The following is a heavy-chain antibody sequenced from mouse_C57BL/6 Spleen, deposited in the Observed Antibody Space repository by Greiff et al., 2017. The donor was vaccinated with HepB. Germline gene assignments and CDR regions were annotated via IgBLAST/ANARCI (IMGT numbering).Heavy chain of an antibody. D-gene: IGHD2-3*01. V-gene: IGHV1-64*01. CDR2: IHPNSGST. Sequence: QVQLQQPGAELVKPGASVKLSCKASGYTFTSYWMHWVKQRPGQGLEWIGMIHPNSGSTNYNEKFKSKATLTVDKSSSTAYMQLSSLTSEDSAVYYSARRDDGYYDWYFDVWGTGTTVTVSS. CDR1: GYTFTSYW. J-gene: IGHJ1*03. CDR3: ARRDDGYYDWYFDV.